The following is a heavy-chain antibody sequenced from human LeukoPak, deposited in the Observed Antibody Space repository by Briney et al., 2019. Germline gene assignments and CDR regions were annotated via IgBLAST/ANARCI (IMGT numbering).Heavy chain of an antibody. CDR2: IYYSGST. D-gene: IGHD2-15*01. V-gene: IGHV4-59*01. CDR3: ARQRGGTPEDAFDI. Sequence: SETLSLTCTVSGGSISSYYWSWIRQPPGKGLEWIGYIYYSGSTNYNPSLKSRVTISADTSKNQFSLKLSSVTAADTAVYYCARQRGGTPEDAFDIWGQGTMVTVSS. J-gene: IGHJ3*02. CDR1: GGSISSYY.